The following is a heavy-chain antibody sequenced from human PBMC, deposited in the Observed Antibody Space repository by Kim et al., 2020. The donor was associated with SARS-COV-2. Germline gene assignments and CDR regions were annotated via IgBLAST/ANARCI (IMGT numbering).Heavy chain of an antibody. D-gene: IGHD1-26*01. CDR3: ARLEVGALDY. CDR2: GST. J-gene: IGHJ4*02. Sequence: GSTYADSVKGRFTISRDNSKNTLYLQMNSLGAEDTAVYYGARLEVGALDYWGQGTLVTVSS. V-gene: IGHV3-53*01.